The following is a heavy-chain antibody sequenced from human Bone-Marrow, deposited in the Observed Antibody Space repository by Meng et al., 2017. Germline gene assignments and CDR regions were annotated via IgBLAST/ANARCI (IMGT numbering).Heavy chain of an antibody. Sequence: VQLVQSGAEGKKPGASVKVPCKASGYTFTGYYMHWVRQAPGQGLEWMGRINPNSGGTNYAQKFQGRVTMTRDTSISTAYMELSRLRSDDTAVYYCASRAIFGVVIRDYWGQGTMVTVSS. CDR2: INPNSGGT. V-gene: IGHV1-2*06. CDR3: ASRAIFGVVIRDY. D-gene: IGHD3-3*01. CDR1: GYTFTGYY. J-gene: IGHJ4*02.